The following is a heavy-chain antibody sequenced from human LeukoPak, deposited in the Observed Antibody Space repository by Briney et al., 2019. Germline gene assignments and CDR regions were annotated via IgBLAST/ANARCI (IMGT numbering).Heavy chain of an antibody. J-gene: IGHJ4*02. V-gene: IGHV5-51*01. CDR3: ARQNDFRLDY. Sequence: GESLRISCKGSGYTFSSYWIGWVRQMPGKGLEWMGIIYPGDSDTRYSPSLHGQVTISVDTSIGTAYLQWSSLKASDTAIYYCARQNDFRLDYWGQGTLVTVSS. D-gene: IGHD3-3*01. CDR2: IYPGDSDT. CDR1: GYTFSSYW.